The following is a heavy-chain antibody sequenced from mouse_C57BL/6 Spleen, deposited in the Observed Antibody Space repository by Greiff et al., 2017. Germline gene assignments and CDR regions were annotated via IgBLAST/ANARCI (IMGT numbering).Heavy chain of an antibody. CDR3: ARATTIVARALDV. V-gene: IGHV1-82*01. J-gene: IGHJ1*03. CDR2: IYPGDGDT. CDR1: GYAFSSSW. D-gene: IGHD1-1*01. Sequence: VQLQQSGPELVKPGASVKISCKASGYAFSSSWMNWVKQRPGKGLEGIGRIYPGDGDTNYNGKFKGKATLTADKSSSTAYMQLSSLTSEDSAVYFCARATTIVARALDVWGTGTAVTVSS.